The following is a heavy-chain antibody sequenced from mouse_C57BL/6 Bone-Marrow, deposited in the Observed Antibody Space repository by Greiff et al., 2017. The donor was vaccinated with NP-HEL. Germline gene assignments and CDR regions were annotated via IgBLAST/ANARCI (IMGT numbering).Heavy chain of an antibody. CDR1: GFTFSDYG. V-gene: IGHV5-15*01. CDR2: ISNLAYSI. Sequence: EVMLVESGGGLVQPGGSLKLSCAASGFTFSDYGMAWVRQAPRKGPEWVAFISNLAYSIYYADPVTGRFTIARENAKNTLYLEMSSLRSEDTAMYYCARRGTGGSMDYWGQGTSVTVSS. D-gene: IGHD2-14*01. CDR3: ARRGTGGSMDY. J-gene: IGHJ4*01.